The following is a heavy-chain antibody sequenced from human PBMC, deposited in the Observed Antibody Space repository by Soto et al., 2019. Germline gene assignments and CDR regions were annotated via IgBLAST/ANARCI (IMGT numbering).Heavy chain of an antibody. Sequence: SETLSLTCAVYGGSFSGYYWSWIRQHPGKGLEWIGYIYYSGSTYYNPSLKSRVTISVDTSKNQFSLKLSSVTAADTAVYYCARAPLHPNYWGQGTLVTVSS. CDR1: GGSFSGYY. J-gene: IGHJ4*02. V-gene: IGHV4-31*11. CDR2: IYYSGST. D-gene: IGHD4-4*01. CDR3: ARAPLHPNY.